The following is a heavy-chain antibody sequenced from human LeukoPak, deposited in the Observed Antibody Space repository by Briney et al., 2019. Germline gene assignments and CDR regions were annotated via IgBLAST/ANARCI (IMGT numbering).Heavy chain of an antibody. J-gene: IGHJ3*02. Sequence: GASVKVSCKASGGTFSSYAISWVRQAPGQGLEWMGGIIPIFGAANYAQKFQGRVTITADESTSTAYMELSSLRSEDTAVYYCARSHGRQGAFDIWGQGTMVTVSS. D-gene: IGHD1-26*01. CDR3: ARSHGRQGAFDI. CDR2: IIPIFGAA. CDR1: GGTFSSYA. V-gene: IGHV1-69*13.